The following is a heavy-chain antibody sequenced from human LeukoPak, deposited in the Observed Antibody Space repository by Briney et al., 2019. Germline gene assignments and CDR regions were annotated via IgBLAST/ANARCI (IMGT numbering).Heavy chain of an antibody. CDR1: GGSISSSSYY. J-gene: IGHJ4*02. V-gene: IGHV4-39*07. CDR3: ARVGYNSPVRY. CDR2: IYYSGST. Sequence: SETLSLTCSVSGGSISSSSYYWGWIRQPPGKGLEWIGSIYYSGSTYYNPSLKSRVTISVDTSKNQFSLKLSSVTAADTAVYYCARVGYNSPVRYWGQGTLVTVSS. D-gene: IGHD5-24*01.